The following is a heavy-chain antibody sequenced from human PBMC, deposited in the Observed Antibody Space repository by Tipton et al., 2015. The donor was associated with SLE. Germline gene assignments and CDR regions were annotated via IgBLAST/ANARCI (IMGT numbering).Heavy chain of an antibody. Sequence: TLSLTCTVSGGSISSYYWSWVRQPPGKGLEWIGYIYTSGSTNYNPSLKSRVTISVDTSKNQFSLKLSSVTAADTAVYYCARVDSSGYYYLDYWGQGTLVTVSS. D-gene: IGHD3-22*01. CDR1: GGSISSYY. J-gene: IGHJ4*02. CDR3: ARVDSSGYYYLDY. CDR2: IYTSGST. V-gene: IGHV4-4*08.